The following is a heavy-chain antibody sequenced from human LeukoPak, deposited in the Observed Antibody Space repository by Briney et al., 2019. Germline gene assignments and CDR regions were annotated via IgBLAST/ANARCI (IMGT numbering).Heavy chain of an antibody. V-gene: IGHV1-46*01. D-gene: IGHD3-10*01. CDR2: INPSGGST. Sequence: ASVKVSCKASGYTFTSYYMHWVRQALGQGLEWMGIINPSGGSTSYAQKFQGRVTMTRDTSISTAYMELSRLRSDDTAVYYCARPSIPHCYGSGSNLFDYWGQGTLVTVSS. J-gene: IGHJ4*02. CDR1: GYTFTSYY. CDR3: ARPSIPHCYGSGSNLFDY.